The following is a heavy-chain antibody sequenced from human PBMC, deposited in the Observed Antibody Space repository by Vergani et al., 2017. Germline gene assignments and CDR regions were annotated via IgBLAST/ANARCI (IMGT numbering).Heavy chain of an antibody. CDR2: VSGSSATP. CDR1: GFSFPGYA. Sequence: EVQLVESGGDLVQPGRSLRLSCEASGFSFPGYAMSWVRQAPGKGLEWVSSVSGSSATPYYADSVKGRFIISRDNSKNTLHLQMNSLRAEDTAVYYCAKSVVNGLRSYYYYYYMDVWGKGTTVTVSS. CDR3: AKSVVNGLRSYYYYYYMDV. D-gene: IGHD5-12*01. V-gene: IGHV3-23*04. J-gene: IGHJ6*03.